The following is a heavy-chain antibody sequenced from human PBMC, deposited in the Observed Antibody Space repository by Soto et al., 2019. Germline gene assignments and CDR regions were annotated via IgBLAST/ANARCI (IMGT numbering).Heavy chain of an antibody. V-gene: IGHV3-30-3*01. J-gene: IGHJ4*02. CDR2: ISYDGSNK. D-gene: IGHD6-19*01. Sequence: QVQLVESGGGVVQPGRSLRLSCAASGFTFSSYAMHWVRQAPGKGLEWVAVISYDGSNKYYADSVKGRFTISRDNSKNTRYLQMNSLRAEDTAVYYCASQWLDFRLFDYWGQGTLVTVSS. CDR3: ASQWLDFRLFDY. CDR1: GFTFSSYA.